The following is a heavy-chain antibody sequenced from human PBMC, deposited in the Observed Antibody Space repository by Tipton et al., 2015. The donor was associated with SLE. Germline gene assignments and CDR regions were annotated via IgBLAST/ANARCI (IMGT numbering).Heavy chain of an antibody. CDR1: GGSISSSSYY. V-gene: IGHV4-61*01. Sequence: TLSLTCTVSGGSISSSSYYWSWIRQPPGKGLGWIGYIYYSGSTNYNPSLKSRVTISVDTSKNQFSLKLSSVTAADTAVYYCARFTYYDSPFDPWGQGTLVTVSS. D-gene: IGHD3-22*01. CDR3: ARFTYYDSPFDP. J-gene: IGHJ5*02. CDR2: IYYSGST.